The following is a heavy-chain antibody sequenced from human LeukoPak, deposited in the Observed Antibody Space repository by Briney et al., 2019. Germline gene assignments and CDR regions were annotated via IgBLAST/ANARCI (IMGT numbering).Heavy chain of an antibody. CDR2: MNPNSGNT. V-gene: IGHV1-8*01. CDR1: GYTFTSYD. D-gene: IGHD2-2*01. Sequence: GASVKVSCKASGYTFTSYDINWVRQATGQGLEWMGWMNPNSGNTGYAQKFQGRVTMTRNTSISTAYMELSSLRSDDTAVYYCARSLVRVVPADYWGQGTLVTVSS. CDR3: ARSLVRVVPADY. J-gene: IGHJ4*02.